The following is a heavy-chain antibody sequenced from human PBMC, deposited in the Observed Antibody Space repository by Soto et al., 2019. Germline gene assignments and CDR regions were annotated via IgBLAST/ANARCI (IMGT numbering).Heavy chain of an antibody. CDR3: ARSAAYCSGGSCYQIRYGMDV. CDR2: IIPTFGTA. J-gene: IGHJ6*02. CDR1: GGTFSSYA. D-gene: IGHD2-15*01. V-gene: IGHV1-69*01. Sequence: QVQLVQSGAEVKKPGSSVKVSCKASGGTFSSYAISWVRQAPGQGLEWMGGIIPTFGTANYAQKFQGRVTITADESTSTAYMELSSLRSEDTAVYYCARSAAYCSGGSCYQIRYGMDVWGQGTTVTVSS.